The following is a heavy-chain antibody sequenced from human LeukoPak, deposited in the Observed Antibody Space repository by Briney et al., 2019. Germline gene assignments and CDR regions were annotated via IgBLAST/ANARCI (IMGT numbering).Heavy chain of an antibody. V-gene: IGHV5-51*01. Sequence: GESLKISCKGSGYSFTSYWIGWVRQMPGKGLEWMGIIYPGDSDTRYSPSFQGQVTISADKSISTAYLQWSSLKASDTAMYYCARGAFWSGFYYYCYMDVWGKGTTVTVSS. CDR2: IYPGDSDT. CDR1: GYSFTSYW. CDR3: ARGAFWSGFYYYCYMDV. D-gene: IGHD3-3*01. J-gene: IGHJ6*03.